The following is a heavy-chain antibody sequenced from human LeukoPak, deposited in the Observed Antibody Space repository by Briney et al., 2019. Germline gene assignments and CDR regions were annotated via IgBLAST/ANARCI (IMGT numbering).Heavy chain of an antibody. J-gene: IGHJ4*02. Sequence: GGSLRLSCEASGFTFSSYWMTWVRQAPGKGLEWVANINLDGSQKYFMDSVKGRFTISRDNAKNSLYLQMNSLRAEDTAMYYCVRDGGCFTFDFWGPGTQVTVSS. CDR2: INLDGSQK. D-gene: IGHD3-16*01. CDR3: VRDGGCFTFDF. CDR1: GFTFSSYW. V-gene: IGHV3-7*01.